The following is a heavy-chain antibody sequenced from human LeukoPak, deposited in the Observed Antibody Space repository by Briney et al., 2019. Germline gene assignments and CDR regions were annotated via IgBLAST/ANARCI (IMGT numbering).Heavy chain of an antibody. D-gene: IGHD3-10*01. CDR3: ARDMGCITLVRGVSVPMKHNWFDP. V-gene: IGHV4-61*02. CDR2: LYTNGNT. CDR1: GGALTTGNYY. Sequence: NSSETLSLTCTVSGGALTTGNYYRTWIRQPAGKGLEWIGRLYTNGNTDYSPSLQSRVTISLDTSNNQFSLKLTSVTAADTAVYFCARDMGCITLVRGVSVPMKHNWFDPWGQGMQVIVSS. J-gene: IGHJ5*02.